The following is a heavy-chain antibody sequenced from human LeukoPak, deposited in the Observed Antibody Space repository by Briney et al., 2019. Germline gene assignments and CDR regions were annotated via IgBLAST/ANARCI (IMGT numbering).Heavy chain of an antibody. D-gene: IGHD3-9*01. CDR1: GLHIRSYF. V-gene: IGHV4-59*12. Sequence: SDPLSLPCSVSGLHIRSYFLRGLRQPPATGLAWVGYMDYRGSTNCNPSLKSRVTMSIDTSKNQFSLKLSSVTAADTAVYYCARGGRYFDWLLGNWFDPWGQGTLVTVSS. CDR2: MDYRGST. CDR3: ARGGRYFDWLLGNWFDP. J-gene: IGHJ5*02.